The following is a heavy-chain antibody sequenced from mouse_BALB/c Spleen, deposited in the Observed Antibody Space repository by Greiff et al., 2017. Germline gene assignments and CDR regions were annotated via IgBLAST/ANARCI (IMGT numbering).Heavy chain of an antibody. Sequence: VQLQQSGPGLVAPSQSLSITCTVSGFSLTSYDISWIRQPPGKGLEWLGVIWTGGGTNYNSAFMSRLSISKDNSKSQVFLKMNSLQTDDTAIYYCVRIGYYRYDRSYAMDYWGQGTSVTVSS. J-gene: IGHJ4*01. V-gene: IGHV2-9-2*01. D-gene: IGHD2-14*01. CDR2: IWTGGGT. CDR1: GFSLTSYD. CDR3: VRIGYYRYDRSYAMDY.